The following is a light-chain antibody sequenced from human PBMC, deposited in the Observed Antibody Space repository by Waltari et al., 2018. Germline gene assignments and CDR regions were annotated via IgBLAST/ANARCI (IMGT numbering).Light chain of an antibody. Sequence: DIVLTQSPDSLALSLGERATTNCKSRQTVMYFSNNKVYFAWYQQKPGQPPKLLIYWASTRESGVPDRFSGSGSATNFTLTINSLQAEDVAVYWCQQYITSPITFGQGTRLEIK. V-gene: IGKV4-1*01. CDR3: QQYITSPIT. CDR2: WAS. CDR1: QTVMYFSNNKVY. J-gene: IGKJ5*01.